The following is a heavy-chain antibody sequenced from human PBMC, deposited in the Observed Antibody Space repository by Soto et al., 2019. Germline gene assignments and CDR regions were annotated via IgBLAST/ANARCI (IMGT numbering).Heavy chain of an antibody. D-gene: IGHD3-10*01. CDR1: GGSISSSSYY. V-gene: IGHV4-39*01. CDR3: ARLPSFRGTMVRAGSDY. J-gene: IGHJ4*02. Sequence: QLQLQESGPGLVKPSETLSLTCTVSGGSISSSSYYWGWIRQPPGKGLEWIGSIYYSGSTYYNPSLKSRVTISVDTSKNQFSLKLSSVTAADTAVYYCARLPSFRGTMVRAGSDYWGQGTLVTVSS. CDR2: IYYSGST.